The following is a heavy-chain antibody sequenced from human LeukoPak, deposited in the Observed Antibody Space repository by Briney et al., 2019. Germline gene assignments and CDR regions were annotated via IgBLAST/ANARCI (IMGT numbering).Heavy chain of an antibody. V-gene: IGHV3-9*01. CDR3: AKGIIAVDTAMVGAFDI. CDR1: GFTFDDYA. Sequence: GGSLRLSCAASGFTFDDYAMHWVRQAPGKGLEWASGISWNSGSIGYADSVKGRFTISRDNAKNSLYLQMNSLRAEDTALYYCAKGIIAVDTAMVGAFDIWGQGTMVTVSS. J-gene: IGHJ3*02. D-gene: IGHD5-18*01. CDR2: ISWNSGSI.